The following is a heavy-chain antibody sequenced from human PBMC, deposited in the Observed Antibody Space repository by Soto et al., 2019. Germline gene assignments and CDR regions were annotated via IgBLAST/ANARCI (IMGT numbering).Heavy chain of an antibody. D-gene: IGHD3-10*01. CDR1: GFTFTSSA. J-gene: IGHJ6*02. CDR3: SADYYYGSGGRYYYYYYGMDV. Sequence: GASVKVSCKASGFTFTSSAVQWVRQARGQRLEWIGWIVVGSGNTNYAQKFQERVTITRDMSTSTAYMELSSLRSEDTAGYYCSADYYYGSGGRYYYYYYGMDVWGQGTTVTVSS. V-gene: IGHV1-58*01. CDR2: IVVGSGNT.